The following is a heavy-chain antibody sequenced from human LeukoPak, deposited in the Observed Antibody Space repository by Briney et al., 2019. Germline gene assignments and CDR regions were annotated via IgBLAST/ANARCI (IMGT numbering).Heavy chain of an antibody. CDR2: IKNDGSST. CDR1: GFTFSSYW. CDR3: LRGTHYDTSGYYY. D-gene: IGHD3-22*01. J-gene: IGHJ4*02. Sequence: GGSLRLSCAASGFTFSSYWMHWVRQAPGKGLVWVSRIKNDGSSTIYADSVRGRFSISRDNAKNTLYLQMNSLRHEDTAVYYCLRGTHYDTSGYYYWGQGALVTVSS. V-gene: IGHV3-74*01.